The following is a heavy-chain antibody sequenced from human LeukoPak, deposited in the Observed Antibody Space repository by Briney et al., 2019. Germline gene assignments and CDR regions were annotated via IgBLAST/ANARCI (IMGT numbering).Heavy chain of an antibody. CDR1: GFTFGSYD. CDR3: ARDSYDILTGYYLDYYYYYMDV. V-gene: IGHV3-48*03. CDR2: ISSSGSTI. J-gene: IGHJ6*03. Sequence: PGGSLRLSCAASGFTFGSYDMIWVRQAPGKGLEWVSYISSSGSTIYYADSVKGRFTISRDNAKNSLYLQMNSLRAEDTAVYYCARDSYDILTGYYLDYYYYYMDVWGKGTTVTVSS. D-gene: IGHD3-9*01.